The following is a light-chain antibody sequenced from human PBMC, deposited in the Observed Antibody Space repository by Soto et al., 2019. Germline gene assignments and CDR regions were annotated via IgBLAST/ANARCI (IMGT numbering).Light chain of an antibody. CDR1: QSISSN. V-gene: IGKV3-15*01. CDR2: GAS. CDR3: QQYNKWPPYT. Sequence: EIVMTQSPANLSVSPGERATLSCRASQSISSNLAWYQQKPGQGPRLLIYGASTRATVIPARFSGSGSGTEFTLTISSLQSEDFAVYYCQQYNKWPPYTFGQGTKLEIK. J-gene: IGKJ2*01.